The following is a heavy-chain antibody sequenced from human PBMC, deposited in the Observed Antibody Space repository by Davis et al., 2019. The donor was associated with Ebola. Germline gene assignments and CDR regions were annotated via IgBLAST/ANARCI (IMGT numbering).Heavy chain of an antibody. J-gene: IGHJ4*02. CDR1: GYSFTSYW. CDR3: ARVEGGSSWYYFDY. V-gene: IGHV5-51*01. D-gene: IGHD6-13*01. Sequence: PGGSLRLSCKGSGYSFTSYWIAWVRQMPGKGLEWMGIIYPGDSDTRYSPSFQGQVTISADKSISTAYLQWSSLKASDTAMYYCARVEGGSSWYYFDYWGQGTLVTVSS. CDR2: IYPGDSDT.